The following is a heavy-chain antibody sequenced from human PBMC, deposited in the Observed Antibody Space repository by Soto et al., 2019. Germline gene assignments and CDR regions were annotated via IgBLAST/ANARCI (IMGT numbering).Heavy chain of an antibody. D-gene: IGHD3-3*01. CDR2: TNYRGST. Sequence: QVQLQQWGAGLLKPSETLSLTCAVYGGSFTGYYWTLIRQTPRKGLEWIGETNYRGSTYYNPSSERRITMAVDMSKNPFSLKLSSVTAADTAVSFCVRGQPHRITIFEVVIRSYDYGMDVWGQGTTVTVSS. J-gene: IGHJ6*02. CDR1: GGSFTGYY. CDR3: VRGQPHRITIFEVVIRSYDYGMDV. V-gene: IGHV4-34*01.